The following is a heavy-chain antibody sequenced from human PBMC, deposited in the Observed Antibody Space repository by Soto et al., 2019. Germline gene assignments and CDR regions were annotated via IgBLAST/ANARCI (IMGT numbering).Heavy chain of an antibody. CDR1: GYTFTGYY. Sequence: ASVKVSCKASGYTFTGYYMHWVRQAPGQGLEWMGWINPNSGGTNYAQKFQGWVTMTRDTSISTAYMELSRLRSDDTAVYYCARDLGYYDSSGYYSHWFDPWGQGTLVTVSS. CDR3: ARDLGYYDSSGYYSHWFDP. D-gene: IGHD3-22*01. V-gene: IGHV1-2*04. J-gene: IGHJ5*02. CDR2: INPNSGGT.